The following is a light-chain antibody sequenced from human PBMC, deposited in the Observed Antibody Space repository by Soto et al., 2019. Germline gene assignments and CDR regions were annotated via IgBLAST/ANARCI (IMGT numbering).Light chain of an antibody. J-gene: IGLJ3*02. CDR2: DSI. Sequence: QSVLTQPPSVSGAPGQRITISCTGSSSNIGAGYEVHWYQQLPGTATKLLIYDSINRPSGVPDRFSGSKSATSASLAITGLQAEDEADYYCQSYDSSLSGAVFGGGTKVTVL. CDR3: QSYDSSLSGAV. V-gene: IGLV1-40*01. CDR1: SSNIGAGYE.